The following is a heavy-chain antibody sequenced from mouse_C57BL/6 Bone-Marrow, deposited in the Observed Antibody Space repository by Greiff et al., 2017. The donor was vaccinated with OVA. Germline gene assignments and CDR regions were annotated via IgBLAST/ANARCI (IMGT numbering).Heavy chain of an antibody. Sequence: EVQLVESGGGLVKPGGSLKLSCAASGFTFSDYGMHWVRQAPEKGLEWVAYISSGSSTIYYADTVKGRFTISRDNAKNTLFLQMTSLRSEDTAMYYCARTYYGKKLKWLAYWGQGTLVTVSA. CDR2: ISSGSSTI. D-gene: IGHD2-10*01. CDR3: ARTYYGKKLKWLAY. CDR1: GFTFSDYG. J-gene: IGHJ3*01. V-gene: IGHV5-17*01.